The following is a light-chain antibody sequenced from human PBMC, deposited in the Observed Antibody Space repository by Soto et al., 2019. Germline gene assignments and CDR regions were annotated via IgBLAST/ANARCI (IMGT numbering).Light chain of an antibody. V-gene: IGKV1-5*03. Sequence: DIQMTQSPSTLSASVGDRVAITCRASDNIVHWVAWYQQKPGKAPKLLIYKAANLADEVPSRFAGSGSGTDFTLTITRLQPDDFATYYCQHYNDWPLTFGGGTKVDIK. CDR2: KAA. J-gene: IGKJ4*01. CDR1: DNIVHW. CDR3: QHYNDWPLT.